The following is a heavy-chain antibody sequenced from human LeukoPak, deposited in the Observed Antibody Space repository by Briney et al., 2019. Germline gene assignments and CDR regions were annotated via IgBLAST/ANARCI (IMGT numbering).Heavy chain of an antibody. Sequence: PGGSLRLSCAASAFTLSSYEMNWVRQAPGKGLEWVSYMSSSGTTIFYADSVKGRFTISRDNAKNSLYLQMNSLRAEDTAVYYCARDFSDDSSGYYGELDYWGQGTLVTVSS. CDR1: AFTLSSYE. CDR3: ARDFSDDSSGYYGELDY. D-gene: IGHD3-22*01. V-gene: IGHV3-48*03. J-gene: IGHJ4*02. CDR2: MSSSGTTI.